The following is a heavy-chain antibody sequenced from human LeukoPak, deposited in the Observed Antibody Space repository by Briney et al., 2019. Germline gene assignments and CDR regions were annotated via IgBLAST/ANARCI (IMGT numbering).Heavy chain of an antibody. J-gene: IGHJ5*02. CDR3: ARVSAPPDYGDYVSENWFDP. V-gene: IGHV1-69*06. Sequence: AASVKVSCKASGGTFSSYAISWVRQAPGQGLEWMGGIIPIFGTANYAQKFQGRVTITADKSTSTAYMELSSLRSEDTAVYHCARVSAPPDYGDYVSENWFDPWGQGTLVTVSS. D-gene: IGHD4-17*01. CDR1: GGTFSSYA. CDR2: IIPIFGTA.